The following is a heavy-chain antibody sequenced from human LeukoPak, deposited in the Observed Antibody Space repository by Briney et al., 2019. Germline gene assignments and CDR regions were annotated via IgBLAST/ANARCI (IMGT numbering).Heavy chain of an antibody. CDR1: GYNFVGNY. CDR2: INPNGGAT. D-gene: IGHD3-9*01. J-gene: IGHJ3*01. V-gene: IGHV1-2*02. CDR3: ARGDSVHDSFDF. Sequence: ASMKLSRKASGYNFVGNYIHWVRQAPGLGLEWLGWINPNGGATLFAQRFRDRITLTSDTSLGTAYMELSGLKSYDTAVYYCARGDSVHDSFDFWGQGTVVSVSS.